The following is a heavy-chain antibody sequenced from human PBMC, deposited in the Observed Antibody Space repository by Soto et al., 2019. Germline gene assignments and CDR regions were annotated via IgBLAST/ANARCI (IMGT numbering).Heavy chain of an antibody. CDR1: GFTFSSYG. CDR2: ISYDGSNK. D-gene: IGHD3-16*01. V-gene: IGHV3-30*03. J-gene: IGHJ5*02. CDR3: AMGAQGANWFDP. Sequence: TGGSLRLSCAASGFTFSSYGMHWVRQAPGKGLEWVAVISYDGSNKYYADSVKGRFTISRDNSKNTLYLQMNSLRAEDTAVYYCAMGAQGANWFDPWGQGTLVTVSS.